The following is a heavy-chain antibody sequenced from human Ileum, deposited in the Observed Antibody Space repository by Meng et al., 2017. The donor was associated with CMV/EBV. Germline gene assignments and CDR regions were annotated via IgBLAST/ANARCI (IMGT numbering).Heavy chain of an antibody. CDR1: GLSFSAYS. J-gene: IGHJ4*02. CDR3: ARLAYSTNTTLYYLAS. V-gene: IGHV3-21*01. D-gene: IGHD2-8*01. Sequence: GEPLKISCAASGLSFSAYSINWVRQAPGKGLEWLSSLCPTSTYIYYADSVKGRFTISRDNAKRSLFLQMNSLRAEDTAVYYCARLAYSTNTTLYYLASWGLGTLVTVSS. CDR2: LCPTSTYI.